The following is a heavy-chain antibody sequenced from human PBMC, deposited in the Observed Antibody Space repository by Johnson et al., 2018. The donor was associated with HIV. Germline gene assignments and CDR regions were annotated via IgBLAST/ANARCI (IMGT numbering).Heavy chain of an antibody. Sequence: QVQLVESGGGLIQPGGSLRLSCAASGFTFGSYALHWVRQAPGKGLEWVALISYDGSDDYYVDSLKGRFTISRDNTQNSLYLQMENLRAEDSAIYYCARDGVYSSPHDAFDIWGQGTTVTVSS. D-gene: IGHD6-13*01. CDR3: ARDGVYSSPHDAFDI. CDR2: ISYDGSDD. CDR1: GFTFGSYA. V-gene: IGHV3-30*04. J-gene: IGHJ3*02.